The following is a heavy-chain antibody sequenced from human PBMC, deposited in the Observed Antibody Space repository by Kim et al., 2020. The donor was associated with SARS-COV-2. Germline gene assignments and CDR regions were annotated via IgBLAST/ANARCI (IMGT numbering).Heavy chain of an antibody. Sequence: GGSLRLSCAASGFTFDDYTMHWVRQAPGKGLEWVSLISWVGGSTYYADSVKGRFTISRDNSKNSLYLQMNSLRTEDTALYYCAKDYSSSWRGIYYFDYWGLGTRVTVSS. D-gene: IGHD6-13*01. V-gene: IGHV3-43*01. CDR1: GFTFDDYT. J-gene: IGHJ4*02. CDR3: AKDYSSSWRGIYYFDY. CDR2: ISWVGGST.